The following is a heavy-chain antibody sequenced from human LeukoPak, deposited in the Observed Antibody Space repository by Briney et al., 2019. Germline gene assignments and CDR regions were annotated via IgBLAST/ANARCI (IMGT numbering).Heavy chain of an antibody. CDR2: VYYSGST. CDR1: GGSITSSSYY. V-gene: IGHV4-39*01. J-gene: IGHJ6*03. Sequence: SETLSLTCTVSGGSITSSSYYWGWIRQPPGKGLEWIGSVYYSGSTYYNPSLKSRVTISVDTSKNQFSLKLSSVTAADTAVYYCARIAAAGIYYYYYYMDVWGKGTTVTISS. D-gene: IGHD6-13*01. CDR3: ARIAAAGIYYYYYYMDV.